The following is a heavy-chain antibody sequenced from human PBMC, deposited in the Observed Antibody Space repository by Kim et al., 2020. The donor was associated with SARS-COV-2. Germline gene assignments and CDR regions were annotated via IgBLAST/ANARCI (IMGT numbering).Heavy chain of an antibody. D-gene: IGHD3-22*01. V-gene: IGHV3-33*08. CDR2: IRCDGSNK. J-gene: IGHJ6*02. CDR1: GFTFSNYG. CDR3: ARAPADCDSGGACMDV. Sequence: GGSLRLSCAASGFTFSNYGMNWVRQAPGKGLEWVAVIRCDGSNKYYADSVKGRFTISRDNSKNTLYLQMNSLRAEDTAVYYCARAPADCDSGGACMDVWGQGTPVTVSS.